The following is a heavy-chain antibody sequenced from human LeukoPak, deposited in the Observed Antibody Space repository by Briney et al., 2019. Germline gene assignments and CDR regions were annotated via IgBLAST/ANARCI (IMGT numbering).Heavy chain of an antibody. Sequence: GGSLRLSCAASGFTFSDFAMIWVRHPPGKGLEWVSSTSQGGGEIHYADSVRGRFTISRDNSRSTLFLQMNSLRGEDTAIYYCATYRQVMLPFEAWGQGTLVTVSS. CDR3: ATYRQVMLPFEA. D-gene: IGHD5-18*01. CDR1: GFTFSDFA. CDR2: TSQGGGEI. V-gene: IGHV3-23*01. J-gene: IGHJ5*02.